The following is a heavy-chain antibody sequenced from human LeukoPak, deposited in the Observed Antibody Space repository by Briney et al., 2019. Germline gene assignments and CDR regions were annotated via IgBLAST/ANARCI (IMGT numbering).Heavy chain of an antibody. CDR2: IYHSGST. V-gene: IGHV4-34*01. J-gene: IGHJ3*02. D-gene: IGHD3-22*01. CDR3: ARATYYYDSSGYWTLEFDFDI. Sequence: PSETLSLTCAVYGGSFSGYYWSWIRQPPGKGLEWIGSIYHSGSTYYNPSLKSRVTISVDTSKNQFSLNLSSVTAADTAVFYCARATYYYDSSGYWTLEFDFDIWGQGTMVTVSS. CDR1: GGSFSGYY.